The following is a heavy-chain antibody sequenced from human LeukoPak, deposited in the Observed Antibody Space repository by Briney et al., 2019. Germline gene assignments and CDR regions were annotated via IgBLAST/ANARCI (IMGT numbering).Heavy chain of an antibody. CDR1: GVSISSSGYY. V-gene: IGHV4-39*07. J-gene: IGHJ4*02. D-gene: IGHD6-19*01. CDR2: INHSGST. CDR3: PRGGSSGWFDY. Sequence: SSETLSLTCTVSGVSISSSGYYWSWIRQPPGKGLEWIGEINHSGSTNYNPSLKSRVTISVDTSKNQFSLKLSSVTAADTAVYYCPRGGSSGWFDYWGQGTLVTVSS.